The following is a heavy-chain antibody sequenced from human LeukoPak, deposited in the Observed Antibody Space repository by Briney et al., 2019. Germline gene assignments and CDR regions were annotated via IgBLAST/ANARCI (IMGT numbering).Heavy chain of an antibody. J-gene: IGHJ4*02. CDR1: GGSFSGYY. Sequence: PSETLSLTCAVYGGSFSGYYWSWIRQPPGKGLEWIGEINHSGSTNYNPSLKSRVTISVDTSKNQFSLKLSSVTAADTAVYYCARVRDSYGDFDYWGQGTLVTVSS. V-gene: IGHV4-34*01. D-gene: IGHD5-18*01. CDR3: ARVRDSYGDFDY. CDR2: INHSGST.